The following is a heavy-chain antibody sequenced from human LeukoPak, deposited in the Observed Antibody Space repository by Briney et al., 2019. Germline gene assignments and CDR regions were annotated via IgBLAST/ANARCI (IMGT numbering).Heavy chain of an antibody. Sequence: PGGSLRLSCAASGFTFRNYAMHWVRQAPGKGLEWVAIISYDGRNTYYSDSVKGRFTISRDNSKNTLYLHMNSLRAEDTAVYYCAKGSRYYDSSGYFDYWDQGTLVTVSS. V-gene: IGHV3-30*07. CDR2: ISYDGRNT. CDR3: AKGSRYYDSSGYFDY. J-gene: IGHJ4*02. D-gene: IGHD3-22*01. CDR1: GFTFRNYA.